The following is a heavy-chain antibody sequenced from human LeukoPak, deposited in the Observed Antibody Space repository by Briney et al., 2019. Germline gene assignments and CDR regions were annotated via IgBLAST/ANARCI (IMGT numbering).Heavy chain of an antibody. CDR3: ARVAAAVNQWFDP. J-gene: IGHJ5*02. V-gene: IGHV1-2*02. Sequence: GASVKISCKTSGYTFTGNFMHWVRQAPGQGPEWMGWINPNSGGTNYAQKFQGRVTMTRDTSISTAYMELSRLRSDDTAVYYCARVAAAVNQWFDPWGQGTLVTVSS. CDR2: INPNSGGT. D-gene: IGHD6-13*01. CDR1: GYTFTGNF.